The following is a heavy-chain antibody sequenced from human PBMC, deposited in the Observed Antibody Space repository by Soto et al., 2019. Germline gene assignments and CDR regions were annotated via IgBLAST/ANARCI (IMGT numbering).Heavy chain of an antibody. V-gene: IGHV4-30-2*01. J-gene: IGHJ5*02. CDR1: GGSISSGGYS. Sequence: QLQLQESGSGLVRPSQTLSLTCAVSGGSISSGGYSWNWIRQPPGKGLEWSGYIYHSGSTPYNPSPECRVTLSGDKSKSQCSPKLRSAPAAGTAVYYCARDQYEGNWFDPWGQGTLVTVSS. CDR3: ARDQYEGNWFDP. D-gene: IGHD3-3*01. CDR2: IYHSGST.